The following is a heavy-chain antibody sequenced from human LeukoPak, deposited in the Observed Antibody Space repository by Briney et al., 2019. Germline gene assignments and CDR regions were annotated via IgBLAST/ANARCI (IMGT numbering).Heavy chain of an antibody. V-gene: IGHV3-64*01. D-gene: IGHD6-19*01. CDR3: ARGLVAVAATLDY. J-gene: IGHJ4*02. CDR2: ISSNGGST. Sequence: GGSLRLSCAASGFTFSSYAMHWVRQAPGKGLEYVSAISSNGGSTYYANSVKGRFTISRDNSKNTLYLQMGSLRAEDMAVYYCARGLVAVAATLDYWGQGTLVTVPS. CDR1: GFTFSSYA.